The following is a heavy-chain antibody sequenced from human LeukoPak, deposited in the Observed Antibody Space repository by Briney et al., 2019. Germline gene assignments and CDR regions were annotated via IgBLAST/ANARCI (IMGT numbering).Heavy chain of an antibody. V-gene: IGHV3-23*01. CDR2: ISGSGGST. CDR3: AKFTTYYYGSGSYYDY. J-gene: IGHJ4*02. Sequence: GGSLRLSCAASGFTFSSYAMSWVRQAPGKGLEWASAISGSGGSTYYADSVKGRFTISRDNSKNTLYLQMNSLRAEDTAIYYCAKFTTYYYGSGSYYDYWGQGTLVTVSS. CDR1: GFTFSSYA. D-gene: IGHD3-10*01.